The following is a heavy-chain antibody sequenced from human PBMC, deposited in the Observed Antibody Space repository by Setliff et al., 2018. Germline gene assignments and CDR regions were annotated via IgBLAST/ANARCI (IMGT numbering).Heavy chain of an antibody. D-gene: IGHD4-17*01. V-gene: IGHV1-2*02. CDR3: ARSRLYGGWFDP. J-gene: IGHJ5*02. CDR1: GYTFSNYD. CDR2: LNPKSGGT. Sequence: ASVKVSCKASGYTFSNYDINWVRQATGQGLELMGWLNPKSGGTRYAQKFQGRVTMTRDTSISTAYMELSRLRSDDTAVYSCARSRLYGGWFDPWGQGTLVTVSS.